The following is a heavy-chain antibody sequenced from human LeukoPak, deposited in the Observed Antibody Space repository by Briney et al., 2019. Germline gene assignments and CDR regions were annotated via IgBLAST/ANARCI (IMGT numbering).Heavy chain of an antibody. Sequence: GGSLRLPCAASGFTFSSYWMSWVRQAPGKGLEWVANIKQDGSEKYYVDSVKGRFTISRDNAKNSLYLQMNSLRAEDTAVYYCARVYPWYSGCFKFDYWGQGTLVTVSS. V-gene: IGHV3-7*01. CDR1: GFTFSSYW. J-gene: IGHJ4*02. CDR3: ARVYPWYSGCFKFDY. CDR2: IKQDGSEK. D-gene: IGHD1-26*01.